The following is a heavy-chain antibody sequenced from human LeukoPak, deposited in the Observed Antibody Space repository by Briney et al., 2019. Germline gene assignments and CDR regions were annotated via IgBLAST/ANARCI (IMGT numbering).Heavy chain of an antibody. CDR2: IYYNGAT. CDR1: RGSISGYY. D-gene: IGHD1-26*01. V-gene: IGHV4-59*08. J-gene: IGHJ4*02. CDR3: ARRGSGSPFDY. Sequence: SETLSLTCTVSRGSISGYYWSWIRQPPGNGLEWIGYIYYNGATEYNPSLRGRVSVSLATSKNQFSLRLTSVTASDTAVYYCARRGSGSPFDYWGQGMLVTVSS.